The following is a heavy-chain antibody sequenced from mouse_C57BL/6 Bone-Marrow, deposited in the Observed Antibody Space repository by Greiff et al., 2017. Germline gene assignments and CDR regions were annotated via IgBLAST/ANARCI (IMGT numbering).Heavy chain of an antibody. CDR1: GFTFSDYG. D-gene: IGHD3-2*02. J-gene: IGHJ3*01. Sequence: EVQVVESGGGLVKPGGSLKLSCAASGFTFSDYGMHWVRQAPEKGLEWVAYISSGSSTIYYADTVKGRFTISRDNAKNTLFLQMTSLRSEDTAMYYCASPDSSGYTWFAYWGQGTLVTVSA. CDR2: ISSGSSTI. V-gene: IGHV5-17*01. CDR3: ASPDSSGYTWFAY.